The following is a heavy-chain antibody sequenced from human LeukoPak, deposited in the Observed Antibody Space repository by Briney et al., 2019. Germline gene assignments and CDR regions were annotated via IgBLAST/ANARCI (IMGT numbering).Heavy chain of an antibody. D-gene: IGHD4-11*01. CDR3: AKAPDYSNYWFDP. V-gene: IGHV3-33*06. CDR1: GFTFNSYG. J-gene: IGHJ5*02. Sequence: GGSLRLSCAASGFTFNSYGMHWVRQAPGKGLEWVAVIWYDGSNKYYTDSVKGRFTISRDNSKKTLFLQMNSLRAEDTAVYYCAKAPDYSNYWFDPWGQGTLVTVSS. CDR2: IWYDGSNK.